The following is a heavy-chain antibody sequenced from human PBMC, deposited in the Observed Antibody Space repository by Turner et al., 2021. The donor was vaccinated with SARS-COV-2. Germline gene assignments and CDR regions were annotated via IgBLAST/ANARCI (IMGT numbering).Heavy chain of an antibody. J-gene: IGHJ6*02. CDR3: AGHKTHQLGGGDWMDV. Sequence: EAGPRPVEPSGNLVPTLPGPGGVVSSSSYYWGWIRQPPGKGLEWIGGINHSGSTNYNPSLKSRVTISVDTSKSQFSLKLSSVTAADTAVYYCAGHKTHQLGGGDWMDVWGQGTMVTVSS. V-gene: IGHV4-39*01. D-gene: IGHD2-21*01. CDR1: GGVVSSSSYY. CDR2: INHSGST.